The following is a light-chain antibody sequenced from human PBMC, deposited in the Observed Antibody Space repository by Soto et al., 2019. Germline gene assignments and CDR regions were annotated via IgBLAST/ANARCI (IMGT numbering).Light chain of an antibody. CDR1: QSVGRNY. Sequence: EIVLTQSPGSLSLSPGESATLSCRASQSVGRNYLGWFQHKPGQAPRLLIYNAFTRATGVSDRFSGSGSGTDFTLTVSRLEPEDFEVYYCHQYAYAPLTLAGGTKVDIK. CDR3: HQYAYAPLT. V-gene: IGKV3-20*01. J-gene: IGKJ4*01. CDR2: NAF.